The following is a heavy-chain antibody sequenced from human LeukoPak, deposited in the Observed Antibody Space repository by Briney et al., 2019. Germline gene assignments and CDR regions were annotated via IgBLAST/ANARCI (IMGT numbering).Heavy chain of an antibody. J-gene: IGHJ4*02. Sequence: GGSLRLSCAASGFTFSSYEMNWVRQAPGKGLEWVSYISSSGSTIYYADSVKGRFTISRDNAKDSLYLQMNSLRAEDTAVYYCARDGYGYLNFDYWGQGTLVTVSS. D-gene: IGHD6-25*01. CDR2: ISSSGSTI. V-gene: IGHV3-48*03. CDR3: ARDGYGYLNFDY. CDR1: GFTFSSYE.